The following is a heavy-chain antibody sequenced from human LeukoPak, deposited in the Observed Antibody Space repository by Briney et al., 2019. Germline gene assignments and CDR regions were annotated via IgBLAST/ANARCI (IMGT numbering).Heavy chain of an antibody. CDR3: ATIAVAVHFDY. V-gene: IGHV4-38-2*01. Sequence: SETLSLTCAVSGYSISSGYYQGWIRQPPGKGLEWIGSIYHSGSTYYNPSLKSRVTISVDTSKNQFSLKLSSVTAADTAVYYCATIAVAVHFDYWGQGTLVTVSS. CDR1: GYSISSGYY. J-gene: IGHJ4*02. CDR2: IYHSGST. D-gene: IGHD6-19*01.